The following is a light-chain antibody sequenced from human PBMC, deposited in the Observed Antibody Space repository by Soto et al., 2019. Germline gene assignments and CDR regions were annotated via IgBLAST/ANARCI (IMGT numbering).Light chain of an antibody. V-gene: IGKV1-39*01. CDR3: QQSYSTLRT. J-gene: IGKJ1*01. Sequence: DIQMTQSPSSLSASVGDRVTITCRASQSMSSYLKWYQQKPGKAPKLLIYAASSLQSVVPSRFSGSGSGTDFNLTIRSLQPEFFATYYRQQSYSTLRTCGQGTKEEIK. CDR2: AAS. CDR1: QSMSSY.